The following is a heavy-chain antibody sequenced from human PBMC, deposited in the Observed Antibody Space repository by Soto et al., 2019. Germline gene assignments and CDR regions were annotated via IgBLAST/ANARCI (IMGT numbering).Heavy chain of an antibody. CDR2: TRNKANSYTT. CDR1: GFTFSDHY. CDR3: AREVDSYYGMDV. Sequence: SCAASGFTFSDHYMDWVRQAPGKGLEWVGRTRNKANSYTTEYAASVKGRFTISRDDSKNSLYLQMNSLKTEDTAVYYCAREVDSYYGMDVWGQGTTVTVSS. J-gene: IGHJ6*02. V-gene: IGHV3-72*01.